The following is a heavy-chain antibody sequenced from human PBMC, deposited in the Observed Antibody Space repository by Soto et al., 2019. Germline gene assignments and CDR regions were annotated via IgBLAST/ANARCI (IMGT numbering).Heavy chain of an antibody. D-gene: IGHD3-10*01. J-gene: IGHJ5*02. CDR2: MNPNSGNT. CDR3: ARMYYYGLGSYYNWFDP. CDR1: GYTFTSYD. Sequence: ASVKVSCKASGYTFTSYDINWVRQATGQGLEWMGRMNPNSGNTGYAQKFQGRVTMTRNTSISTAYMELGSLRSEDTAVYYCARMYYYGLGSYYNWFDPWGQGTLVTVSS. V-gene: IGHV1-8*01.